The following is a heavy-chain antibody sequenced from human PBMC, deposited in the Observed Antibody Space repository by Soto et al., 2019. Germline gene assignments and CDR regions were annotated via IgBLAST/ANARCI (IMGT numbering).Heavy chain of an antibody. D-gene: IGHD1-26*01. CDR3: ARGNGGSYDWFDP. V-gene: IGHV1-8*01. CDR2: MIPNSGNT. Sequence: QVQLVQSGAEVKKPGASVKVSCKASGYTFTSYDINWVRQATGQGLEWMGWMIPNSGNTGYAQKFQGRLTMTRKTSIRRAYMVRSSMRSEDKAVYYCARGNGGSYDWFDPWGQGTLFTVSS. CDR1: GYTFTSYD. J-gene: IGHJ5*02.